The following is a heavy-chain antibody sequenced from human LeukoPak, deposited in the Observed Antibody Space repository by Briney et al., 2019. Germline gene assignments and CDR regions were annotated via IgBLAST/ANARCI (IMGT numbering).Heavy chain of an antibody. CDR2: IRSKPNSYAT. CDR1: GFTFSGSA. Sequence: GGSMKLSCADSGFTFSGSAMHWVRQASGKGLEWLGRIRSKPNSYATAYAASVKGRFTLSRDDSKNTAYLQMDSLKIEDTAVYYCSSHCSSTNCYLFYWGQGTLVTVSS. D-gene: IGHD2-2*01. CDR3: SSHCSSTNCYLFY. V-gene: IGHV3-73*01. J-gene: IGHJ4*02.